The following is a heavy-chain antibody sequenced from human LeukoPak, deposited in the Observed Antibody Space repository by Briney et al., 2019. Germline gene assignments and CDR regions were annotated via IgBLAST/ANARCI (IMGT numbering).Heavy chain of an antibody. D-gene: IGHD1-26*01. CDR2: INHSGST. CDR3: ARGTPYGSESWALDRPFDY. CDR1: GGSFSNYY. V-gene: IGHV4-34*01. J-gene: IGHJ4*02. Sequence: TSETLSLTCAVYGGSFSNYYWSYIRQPPGKGLEWIGEINHSGSTNYNPSLKSRVTISVDTSKNQFSLKLSSVTAADTAVYYCARGTPYGSESWALDRPFDYWGQGTLVTVSS.